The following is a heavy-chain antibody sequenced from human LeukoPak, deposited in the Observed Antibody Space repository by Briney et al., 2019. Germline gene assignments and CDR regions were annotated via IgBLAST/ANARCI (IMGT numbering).Heavy chain of an antibody. CDR2: ITAGGGNT. Sequence: GGSLRLSCAASGFIFRTYGMNWVRQAPGKGLEYVSGITAGGGNTYYADSLKGRFTISRDDSKYTVFLQMNSLRVEDTAVYYCAKGAYGVSGALDYWGRGSLVTVSS. CDR3: AKGAYGVSGALDY. V-gene: IGHV3-23*01. D-gene: IGHD2-15*01. CDR1: GFIFRTYG. J-gene: IGHJ4*02.